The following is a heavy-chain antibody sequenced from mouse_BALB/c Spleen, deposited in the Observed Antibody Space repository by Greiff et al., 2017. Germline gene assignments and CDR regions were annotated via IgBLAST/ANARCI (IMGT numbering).Heavy chain of an antibody. CDR2: INPYNDGT. CDR3: ARGGGYYFYYFDY. Sequence: VQLQQSGPELVKPGASVKMSCKASGYTFTSYVMHWVKQKPGQGLEWIGYINPYNDGTKYNEKFKGKATLTSDKSSSSAYMELSSLTSEDSAVYYCARGGGYYFYYFDYWGQGTTLTVSS. D-gene: IGHD2-3*01. J-gene: IGHJ2*01. CDR1: GYTFTSYV. V-gene: IGHV1-14*01.